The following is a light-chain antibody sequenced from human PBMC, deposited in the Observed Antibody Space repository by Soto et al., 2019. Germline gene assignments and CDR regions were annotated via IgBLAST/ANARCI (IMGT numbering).Light chain of an antibody. J-gene: IGKJ5*01. CDR2: DAS. CDR3: QQRWHWPSNT. CDR1: QSISSW. V-gene: IGKV1-5*01. Sequence: DIRMTQSPSTLSASVGDRVTITCRASQSISSWLAWYQQKPGKAPKLLIYDASSLESGVPSRFSGSGSGTEFTLTISSLEPEDFGVYYCQQRWHWPSNTFGQGGRLEIK.